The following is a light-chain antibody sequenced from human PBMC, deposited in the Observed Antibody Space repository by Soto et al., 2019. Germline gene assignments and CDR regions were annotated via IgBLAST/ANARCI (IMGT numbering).Light chain of an antibody. Sequence: DIQMTQSPSTLSASVGDRVTITCRASQSISSWLAWYQQKPGKAPKLLIYDASSLESGVPSRFSGSGSGTEFTLTISSLQPDDXAXYYXXXYNSXSPXXXGXGTKVEIK. CDR3: XXYNSXSPXX. CDR2: DAS. CDR1: QSISSW. V-gene: IGKV1-5*01. J-gene: IGKJ1*01.